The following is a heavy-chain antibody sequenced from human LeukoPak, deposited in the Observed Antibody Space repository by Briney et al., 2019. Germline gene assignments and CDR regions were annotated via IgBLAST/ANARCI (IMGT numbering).Heavy chain of an antibody. D-gene: IGHD3-22*01. CDR1: GGSISSGSYY. CDR3: AREVWSSGFVGSDY. V-gene: IGHV4-61*02. Sequence: SETLSLTCTVSGGSISSGSYYWSWIRQPAGKGLEWIGRIYTSGSTNYNPSLKSRVTISVDTSKNQFSLKLGSVTAADTAVYYCAREVWSSGFVGSDYWGQGTPVTVSS. CDR2: IYTSGST. J-gene: IGHJ4*02.